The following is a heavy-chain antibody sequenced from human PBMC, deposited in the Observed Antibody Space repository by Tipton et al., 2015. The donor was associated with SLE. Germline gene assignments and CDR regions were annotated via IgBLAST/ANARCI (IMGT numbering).Heavy chain of an antibody. CDR3: ARVDMYYYDSSGSPGSAFDI. D-gene: IGHD3-22*01. CDR2: ISAYNGTT. V-gene: IGHV1-18*01. J-gene: IGHJ3*02. CDR1: GFTFISYG. Sequence: QLVQSGVEVKKPGASVKVSCKASGFTFISYGISWVRQAPGQGLQWMGWISAYNGTTNYAQKLQGRVTMTTDTSTSTTYMELRSLRSDDTAVYYCARVDMYYYDSSGSPGSAFDIWGPGTMVTVSS.